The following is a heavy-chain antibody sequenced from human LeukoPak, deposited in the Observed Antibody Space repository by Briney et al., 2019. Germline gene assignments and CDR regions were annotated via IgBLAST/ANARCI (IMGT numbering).Heavy chain of an antibody. V-gene: IGHV3-23*01. Sequence: GGSLSLSCAASGFTFSSYAMSWVRQAPGKGLEWVSAISGSGGSTYYADSVQGRFTISRDNSKGTLYLQMNSLRAEDTAVYYCAKAGSGSYQSLVDYWGQGTLVTVSS. D-gene: IGHD1-26*01. CDR2: ISGSGGST. CDR1: GFTFSSYA. J-gene: IGHJ4*02. CDR3: AKAGSGSYQSLVDY.